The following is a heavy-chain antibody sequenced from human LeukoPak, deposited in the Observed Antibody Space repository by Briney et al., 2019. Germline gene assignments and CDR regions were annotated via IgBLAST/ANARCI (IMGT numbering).Heavy chain of an antibody. J-gene: IGHJ4*02. V-gene: IGHV6-1*01. CDR1: GDSVSSNSAA. Sequence: SQTLSLTCAISGDSVSSNSAAWNWIRQSPSRGLEWLGRTYYRSKWYNEYAVSVKSRITINPDTSKNQFSLQLNSVTPEDTAVYYCARVANYGDYEVQYYFDYWGQGTLVTVS. CDR2: TYYRSKWYN. CDR3: ARVANYGDYEVQYYFDY. D-gene: IGHD4-17*01.